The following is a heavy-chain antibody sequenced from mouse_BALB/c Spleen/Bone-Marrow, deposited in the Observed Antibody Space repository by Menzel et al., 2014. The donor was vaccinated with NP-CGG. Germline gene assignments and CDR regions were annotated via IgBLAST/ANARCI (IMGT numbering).Heavy chain of an antibody. CDR2: ISPESNTI. Sequence: EVQGVESGGGLVQPGGSLKLSCAASGFDFSRYWMSWVRQAPGKGLQWIGEISPESNTINYSPSLKDKFIISRDNAKNTLYLQMSKVKSEDAALYCCARLGYYGWFAYWGQGTLVTVSA. CDR3: ARLGYYGWFAY. V-gene: IGHV4-1*02. CDR1: GFDFSRYW. D-gene: IGHD2-3*01. J-gene: IGHJ3*01.